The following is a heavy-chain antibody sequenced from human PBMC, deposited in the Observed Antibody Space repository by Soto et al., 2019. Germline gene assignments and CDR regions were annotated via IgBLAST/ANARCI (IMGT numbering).Heavy chain of an antibody. D-gene: IGHD3-10*01. Sequence: EVQLVESGGGLVQPGGSLRLSCAASGFTVSSNYMSWVRQPPGKGLEWVSVIYSGGSTHYADSVKARFTISRHNSKNTLYRQMNSLSAEDTAVYYCARGRLVRGVINYYGMDVWGQGTTVTVSS. V-gene: IGHV3-53*04. CDR3: ARGRLVRGVINYYGMDV. CDR2: IYSGGST. J-gene: IGHJ6*02. CDR1: GFTVSSNY.